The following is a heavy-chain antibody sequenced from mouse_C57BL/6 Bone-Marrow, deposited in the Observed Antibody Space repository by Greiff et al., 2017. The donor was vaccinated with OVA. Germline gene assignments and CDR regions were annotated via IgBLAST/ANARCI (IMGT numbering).Heavy chain of an antibody. CDR2: ISSGGSYT. V-gene: IGHV5-6*01. D-gene: IGHD1-1*01. Sequence: EVQGVESGGDLVKPGGSLKLSCAASGFTFSSYGMSWVRQTPDKRLEWVATISSGGSYTYYPDSVKGRFTISRDNAKNTLYLQMSSLKSEDTAMYYCAREGLRSDYYAMDYWGQGTSVTVSS. J-gene: IGHJ4*01. CDR1: GFTFSSYG. CDR3: AREGLRSDYYAMDY.